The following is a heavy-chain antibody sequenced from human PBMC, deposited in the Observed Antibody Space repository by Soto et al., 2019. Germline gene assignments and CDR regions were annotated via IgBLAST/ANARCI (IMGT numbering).Heavy chain of an antibody. CDR2: INAGKGDT. D-gene: IGHD1-7*01. J-gene: IGHJ4*02. V-gene: IGHV1-3*05. Sequence: QVQLVQSGAEEKKPGASVKVSCKASGYTFTNHAIHWVRQAPGQGLEWMGWINAGKGDTQYPPRFQGRVNITRDTSARTAYMELSSLRSEDTAVYYCARNILGGTTDYWGPGTLVTVSS. CDR3: ARNILGGTTDY. CDR1: GYTFTNHA.